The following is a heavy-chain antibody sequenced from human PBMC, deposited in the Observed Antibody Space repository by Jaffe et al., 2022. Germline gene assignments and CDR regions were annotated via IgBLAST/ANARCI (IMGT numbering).Heavy chain of an antibody. J-gene: IGHJ3*02. Sequence: QVQLQESGPGLVTPSQTLSLTCTVSGASISSGSHYWSWVRQSAGKGLEYIGRMYDSGNTNYNPFLKSRVTISVDASKNQFFLKMSSVTAADTAVYYCTRDARAPGGIFAFDIWGQGTTVTVFS. D-gene: IGHD3-3*01. V-gene: IGHV4-61*02. CDR2: MYDSGNT. CDR1: GASISSGSHY. CDR3: TRDARAPGGIFAFDI.